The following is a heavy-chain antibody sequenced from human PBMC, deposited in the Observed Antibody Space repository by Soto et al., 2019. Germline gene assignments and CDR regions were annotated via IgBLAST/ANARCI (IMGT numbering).Heavy chain of an antibody. CDR2: IIPIFGTA. Sequence: QVQLVQSGAEVKKPGSSVKVSCKASGGTFSSYAISWVRQAPGQGLEWMGGIIPIFGTANYAQKFQGRVTSTADESTSTAYMELSSLRSEDTAVYYCAGGEYCSSTSCYSGYYYGMDVWGQGTTVTVSS. CDR3: AGGEYCSSTSCYSGYYYGMDV. J-gene: IGHJ6*02. D-gene: IGHD2-2*01. CDR1: GGTFSSYA. V-gene: IGHV1-69*01.